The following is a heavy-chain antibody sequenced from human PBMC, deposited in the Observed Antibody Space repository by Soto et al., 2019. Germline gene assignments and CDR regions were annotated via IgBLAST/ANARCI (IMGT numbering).Heavy chain of an antibody. CDR2: INPNTGGT. V-gene: IGHV1-2*04. CDR1: GYTFTSYY. J-gene: IGHJ6*02. D-gene: IGHD4-17*01. CDR3: ARSEAVLRRQNYYYCYGMDV. Sequence: QVQLVQSGADVKKPGASVKVSCKASGYTFTSYYVHWVRQAPGQGLEWMGWINPNTGGTNYAQKFQDWVTMTRDTSISTAYMEQSRLRSDDTAMYYCARSEAVLRRQNYYYCYGMDVWGQGTTVTVSS.